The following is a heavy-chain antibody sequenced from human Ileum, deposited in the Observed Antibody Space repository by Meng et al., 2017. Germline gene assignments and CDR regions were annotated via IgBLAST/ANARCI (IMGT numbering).Heavy chain of an antibody. CDR3: ARGAIGTRPFDY. J-gene: IGHJ4*02. CDR2: IYHSGAF. D-gene: IGHD2-21*01. Sequence: QVQLEGSGPGLVKPSGTLSLTCAVSGDSLSTNWWNWVRQPPGKGLEWIGEIYHSGAFNYNPSLRSRVTISVDKSKNQLSLKLGSLTAADTAVYYCARGAIGTRPFDYWGQGTLVTVSS. CDR1: GDSLSTNW. V-gene: IGHV4-4*02.